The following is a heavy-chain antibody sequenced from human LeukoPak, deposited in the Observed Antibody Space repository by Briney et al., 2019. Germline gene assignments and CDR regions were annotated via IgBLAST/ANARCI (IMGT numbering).Heavy chain of an antibody. CDR1: GGSISSYY. V-gene: IGHV4-59*08. D-gene: IGHD6-13*01. CDR2: IYYSGST. CDR3: ARLGPYSSSWYDY. J-gene: IGHJ4*02. Sequence: SETLSLTCTVSGGSISSYYWSWIRQPPGKGLGWIGYIYYSGSTNYNPSLKSRVTISVDTSKNQFSLKLSSVTAADTAVYYCARLGPYSSSWYDYWGQGTLVTVSP.